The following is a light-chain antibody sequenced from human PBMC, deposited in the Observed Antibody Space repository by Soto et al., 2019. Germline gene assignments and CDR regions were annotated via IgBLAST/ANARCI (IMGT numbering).Light chain of an antibody. CDR2: GSA. Sequence: DIVLTQSPGTLSLSPGERASLSCGASQSLSSSFLAWYQQKPGQAPRLLIYGSASRATGIPDMFSGSGSETDFTLTINRLEPEDFAVYYCQEYENSTITVGPGTRLEIK. J-gene: IGKJ5*01. V-gene: IGKV3-20*01. CDR1: QSLSSSF. CDR3: QEYENSTIT.